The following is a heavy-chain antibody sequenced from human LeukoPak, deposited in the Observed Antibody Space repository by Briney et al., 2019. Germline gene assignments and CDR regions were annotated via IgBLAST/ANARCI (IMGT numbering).Heavy chain of an antibody. CDR2: IYPGDSDT. Sequence: GESLKISCKGSGYSFTSYWIGWVRQMPGKGLEWMGIIYPGDSDTRYSPSFQGQVTISADKSISTAYLQWSSLKASDTAMYYCASRHGDPPGWYYYMDVWGKGTTVTVSS. CDR3: ASRHGDPPGWYYYMDV. V-gene: IGHV5-51*01. D-gene: IGHD4-17*01. CDR1: GYSFTSYW. J-gene: IGHJ6*03.